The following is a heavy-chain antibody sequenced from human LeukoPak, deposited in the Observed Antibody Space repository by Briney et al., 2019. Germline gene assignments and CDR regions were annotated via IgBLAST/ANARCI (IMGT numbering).Heavy chain of an antibody. V-gene: IGHV3-11*04. Sequence: PGGSLRLSCAASGFTFSDYYMSWIRQAPGKGLEWVSYISTSGNTIYYADSVKGRFTISRDNAKNSLYLQMNSLRAEDRAVYYCARTNGVSKFDYWGQGTLVTVSS. CDR3: ARTNGVSKFDY. J-gene: IGHJ4*02. D-gene: IGHD2-8*01. CDR1: GFTFSDYY. CDR2: ISTSGNTI.